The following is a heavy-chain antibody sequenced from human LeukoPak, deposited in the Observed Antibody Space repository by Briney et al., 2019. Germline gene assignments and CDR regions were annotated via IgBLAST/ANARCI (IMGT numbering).Heavy chain of an antibody. Sequence: GGSLRLSCAASGFTVSSNYMSWVRQAPGKGLEWVSVIYSGGSTYYADSVKGRFTISRDNSKNTLYLQMNSLRAEDTAVYYCARITSVGYVDYWGQGTLVTVSS. J-gene: IGHJ4*02. D-gene: IGHD2-2*01. CDR1: GFTVSSNY. CDR2: IYSGGST. CDR3: ARITSVGYVDY. V-gene: IGHV3-66*01.